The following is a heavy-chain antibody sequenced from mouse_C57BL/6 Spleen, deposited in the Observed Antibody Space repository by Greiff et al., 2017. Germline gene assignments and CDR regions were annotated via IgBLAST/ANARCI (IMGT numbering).Heavy chain of an antibody. J-gene: IGHJ4*01. CDR2: ISYDGSN. D-gene: IGHD2-1*01. CDR1: GYSITSGYY. Sequence: DVKLQESGPGLVKPSQSLSLTCSVTGYSITSGYYWNWIRQFPGNKLEWMGYISYDGSNNYNPSLKNRISITRDTSKNQFFLKLNSVTTEDTATYYCARGGNYWYYAVYYWGQGTSVTVSS. CDR3: ARGGNYWYYAVYY. V-gene: IGHV3-6*01.